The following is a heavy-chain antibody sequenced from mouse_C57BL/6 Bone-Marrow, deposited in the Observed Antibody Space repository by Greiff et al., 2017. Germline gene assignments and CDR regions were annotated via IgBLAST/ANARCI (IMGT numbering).Heavy chain of an antibody. D-gene: IGHD1-1*01. J-gene: IGHJ2*01. V-gene: IGHV5-4*01. Sequence: EVQLVESGGGLVKPGGSLKLSCAASGFTFSSYAMSWVRQTPEKRLEWVATISDGGSYTYYPDNVKCRFTISRDNAKNNLYLQMSHLKSEDTAMYYCARRGTTVVAHFDYWGQGTTLTVSS. CDR1: GFTFSSYA. CDR2: ISDGGSYT. CDR3: ARRGTTVVAHFDY.